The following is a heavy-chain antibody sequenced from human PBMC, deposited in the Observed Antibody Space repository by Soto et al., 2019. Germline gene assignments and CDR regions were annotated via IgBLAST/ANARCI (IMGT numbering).Heavy chain of an antibody. D-gene: IGHD3-3*01. V-gene: IGHV4-31*03. CDR1: GGSINSGGYY. J-gene: IGHJ4*02. CDR3: ARGLTIFGFDY. CDR2: IFYSRTT. Sequence: SETLSLTCTVSGGSINSGGYYWTWIRQHPGKGLEWIGYIFYSRTTSYNPSLKSRVTISVDTSKNQFSLKLSSVTAADTAVYYCARGLTIFGFDYWGQGTLVTVSS.